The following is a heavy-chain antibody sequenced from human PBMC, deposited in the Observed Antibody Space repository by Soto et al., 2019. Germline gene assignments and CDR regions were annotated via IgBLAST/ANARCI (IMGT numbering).Heavy chain of an antibody. J-gene: IGHJ4*02. D-gene: IGHD2-2*01. CDR2: INHSGST. Sequence: SETLSLTCAVYGGSFSGYYWSWIRQPPGKGLEWIGEINHSGSTNYNPSLKSRVTISVDTSKNQFSLKLSSVTAADTAVYYGARGRGTPYIVVAPAAISPVDDWRQGTLVTVS. V-gene: IGHV4-34*01. CDR1: GGSFSGYY. CDR3: ARGRGTPYIVVAPAAISPVDD.